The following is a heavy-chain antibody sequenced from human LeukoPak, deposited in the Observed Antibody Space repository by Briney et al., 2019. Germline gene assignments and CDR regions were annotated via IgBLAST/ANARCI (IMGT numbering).Heavy chain of an antibody. CDR1: GGSISSSSYY. CDR3: ARHCCSGPAKRVFDI. V-gene: IGHV4-39*01. D-gene: IGHD2-15*01. Sequence: SETLSLTRTVSGGSISSSSYYWGWIRQPPGKGLEWIGTISYSGNTDYNPSLRSRVTISVDTSNNQFSLRLGSVTAADTAVYHCARHCCSGPAKRVFDIWGQGTMVTVSS. J-gene: IGHJ3*02. CDR2: ISYSGNT.